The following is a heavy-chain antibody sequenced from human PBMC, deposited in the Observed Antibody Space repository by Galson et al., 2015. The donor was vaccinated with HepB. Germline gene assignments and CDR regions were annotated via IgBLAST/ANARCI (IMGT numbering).Heavy chain of an antibody. Sequence: SLRLSCAGSGFTFSSYAMHWVRQAPGMGLEWVAVISFDGFNKYYADSVKGRFTISRDNSKNTLHLQMNSLSAEDTAVYYCARGRMVRGLSLRYDAVDIWGQGTMVTVSS. V-gene: IGHV3-30*04. CDR3: ARGRMVRGLSLRYDAVDI. CDR2: ISFDGFNK. J-gene: IGHJ3*02. D-gene: IGHD3-10*01. CDR1: GFTFSSYA.